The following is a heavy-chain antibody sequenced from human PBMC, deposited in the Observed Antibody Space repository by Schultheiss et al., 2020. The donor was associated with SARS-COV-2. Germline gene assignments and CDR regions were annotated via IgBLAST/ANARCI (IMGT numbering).Heavy chain of an antibody. CDR1: GFTFSSYE. Sequence: GGSLRLSCAASGFTFSSYEMNWVRQAPGKGLEWVSYISSSGSTIYYADSVKGRFTISRDNAKNSLYLQMNSLRAEDTAVYYCAVGLGSAGNFHFDYWGQGTLVTVSS. J-gene: IGHJ4*02. V-gene: IGHV3-48*03. CDR3: AVGLGSAGNFHFDY. D-gene: IGHD6-13*01. CDR2: ISSSGSTI.